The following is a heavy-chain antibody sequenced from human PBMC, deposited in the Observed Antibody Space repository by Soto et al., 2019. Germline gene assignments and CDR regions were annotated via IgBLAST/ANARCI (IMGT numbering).Heavy chain of an antibody. CDR2: ISGSGGST. CDR3: ANWDSIVVVPAAIEGGHDAFDI. CDR1: GFTFSSYA. J-gene: IGHJ3*02. Sequence: EVQLLESGGGLVQPGGSLRLSCAASGFTFSSYAMSWVRQAPGKGLEWVSAISGSGGSTYYADSVKGRFTISRDNSKNTHYLQMNSLRAEDTAVYYCANWDSIVVVPAAIEGGHDAFDIWGQGTMVTVSS. D-gene: IGHD2-2*01. V-gene: IGHV3-23*01.